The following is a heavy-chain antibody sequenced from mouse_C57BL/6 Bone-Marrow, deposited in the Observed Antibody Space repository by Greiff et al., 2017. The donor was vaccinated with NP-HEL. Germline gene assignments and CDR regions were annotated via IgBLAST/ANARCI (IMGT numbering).Heavy chain of an antibody. CDR2: IYPGDGDT. V-gene: IGHV1-82*01. D-gene: IGHD2-4*01. Sequence: VKLQESGPELVKPGASVKISCKASGYAFSSSWMNWVKQRPGKGLEWIGRIYPGDGDTNYNGKFKGKATLTADKSSSTAYMQLSSLTSEDSAVYFCARDDYDRFAYWGQGTLVTVSA. CDR3: ARDDYDRFAY. CDR1: GYAFSSSW. J-gene: IGHJ3*01.